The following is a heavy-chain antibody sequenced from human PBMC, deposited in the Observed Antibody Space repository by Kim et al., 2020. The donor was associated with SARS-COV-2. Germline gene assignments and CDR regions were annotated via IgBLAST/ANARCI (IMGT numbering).Heavy chain of an antibody. CDR3: TKSDCSSPSCYVGDFEP. Sequence: GGSLRLSCTTSGFTFRSYAMTWVRQAPVKGLEWVSVISADGRSTYYADSVKGRFTITRDNSQNTLYLQMNNLKADDSAIYYCTKSDCSSPSCYVGDFEPWGRESLVTVSS. D-gene: IGHD2-2*01. J-gene: IGHJ5*02. V-gene: IGHV3-23*01. CDR2: ISADGRST. CDR1: GFTFRSYA.